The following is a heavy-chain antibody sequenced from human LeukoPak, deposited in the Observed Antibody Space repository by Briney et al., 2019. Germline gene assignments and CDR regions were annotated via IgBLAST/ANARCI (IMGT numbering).Heavy chain of an antibody. CDR1: GFTFSSYA. CDR3: AKDPPYYYDSSGYFGAFDI. Sequence: GGSLRLSCAASGFTFSSYAMHWVRQAPGKGLEWVAVISYDGSNKYYADSVKGRFTISRDNSKNTLYLQMNSLRAEDTAVYYCAKDPPYYYDSSGYFGAFDIWGQGTMVTVSS. V-gene: IGHV3-30*04. J-gene: IGHJ3*02. D-gene: IGHD3-22*01. CDR2: ISYDGSNK.